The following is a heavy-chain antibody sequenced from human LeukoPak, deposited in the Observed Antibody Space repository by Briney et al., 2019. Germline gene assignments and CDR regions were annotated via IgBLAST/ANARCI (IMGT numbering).Heavy chain of an antibody. Sequence: PGGPLRFSCAASGFTFSSYAMSWVRQAPGKGLEWVSAISGSGGSTYYADSVKGRFTISRDNSKNTLYLQMNSLRAEDTAVYYCAKWGIYFEDYWGQGTLVTVSS. D-gene: IGHD3-9*01. V-gene: IGHV3-23*01. CDR2: ISGSGGST. CDR3: AKWGIYFEDY. J-gene: IGHJ4*02. CDR1: GFTFSSYA.